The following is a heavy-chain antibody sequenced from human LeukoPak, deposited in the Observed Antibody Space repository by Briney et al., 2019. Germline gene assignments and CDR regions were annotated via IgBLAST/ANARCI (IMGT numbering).Heavy chain of an antibody. CDR3: ARVMWEFGDYYFDY. V-gene: IGHV4-39*07. CDR2: IFYTGGT. Sequence: PSETLSLTCIVSGGSIRSSSYYWAWIRQPPGKGLEWIGSIFYTGGTYYNPSLQSRVTISVDTSKNQFSLKLSSVTAADTAVFYCARVMWEFGDYYFDYWGQGSLVTVSS. D-gene: IGHD1-26*01. J-gene: IGHJ4*02. CDR1: GGSIRSSSYY.